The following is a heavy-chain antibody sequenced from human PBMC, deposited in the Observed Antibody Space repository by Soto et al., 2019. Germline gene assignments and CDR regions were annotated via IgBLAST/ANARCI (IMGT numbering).Heavy chain of an antibody. CDR3: AKALLGVRGVKSHAFDI. CDR2: ISWNSGSI. J-gene: IGHJ3*02. Sequence: PGGSLRLSCAASGFTFDDYAMHWVRQAPGKGLEWVSGISWNSGSIGYADSVKGRFTISRDNAKNSLYLQMNSLRAEDTALYYCAKALLGVRGVKSHAFDIWGQGTMVTVSS. CDR1: GFTFDDYA. D-gene: IGHD3-10*01. V-gene: IGHV3-9*01.